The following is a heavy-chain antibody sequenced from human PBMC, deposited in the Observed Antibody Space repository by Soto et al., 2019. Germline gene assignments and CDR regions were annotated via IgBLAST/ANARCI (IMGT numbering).Heavy chain of an antibody. Sequence: QVRLVESGGGVVQLGRSLSSPCEALDFPFITYGLHWVRRAPGRGRRGVEIIPYVRGITNYADSVKGRFTTSRDNSKNTLYLQMNSLRAEDTSVYYCAKEGGLSGSYYISSSYYFDYWGQGTLVTVSS. CDR3: AKEGGLSGSYYISSSYYFDY. CDR2: IPYVRGIT. D-gene: IGHD1-26*01. CDR1: DFPFITYG. V-gene: IGHV3-30*18. J-gene: IGHJ4*02.